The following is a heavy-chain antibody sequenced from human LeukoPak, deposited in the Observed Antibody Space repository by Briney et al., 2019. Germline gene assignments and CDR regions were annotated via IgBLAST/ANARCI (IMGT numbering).Heavy chain of an antibody. V-gene: IGHV4-39*01. J-gene: IGHJ3*02. D-gene: IGHD4-23*01. CDR3: AADYGGYSGAFDI. CDR1: GGSIASSSYY. Sequence: SETLSLTCTVSGGSIASSSYYWGWIRQPPEKGLDWIGSMYYSGSTYYNPSLKSRVTVSVDTSKNQFSLKLSSVTAADTAVYYCAADYGGYSGAFDIWGQGTMVTVSS. CDR2: MYYSGST.